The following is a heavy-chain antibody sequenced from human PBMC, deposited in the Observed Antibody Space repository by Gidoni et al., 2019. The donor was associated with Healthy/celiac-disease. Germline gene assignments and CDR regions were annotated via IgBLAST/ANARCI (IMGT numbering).Heavy chain of an antibody. CDR2: INSDGSST. CDR3: ARGATKGLYYFDY. J-gene: IGHJ4*02. D-gene: IGHD1-26*01. V-gene: IGHV3-74*01. Sequence: EVQLVESGGGLVKPGGSLRLSCAASGFTFSSYWMHWVRQAPGKGLVWVSRINSDGSSTSYADSVKGRFTISRDNAKNTLYLQMNSLRAEDTAVYYCARGATKGLYYFDYWGQGTLVTVSS. CDR1: GFTFSSYW.